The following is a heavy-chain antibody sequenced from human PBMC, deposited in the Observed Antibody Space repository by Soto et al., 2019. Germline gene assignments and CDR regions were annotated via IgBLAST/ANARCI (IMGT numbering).Heavy chain of an antibody. CDR2: MNPKTGGA. Sequence: VASVNVSCKASGYTFADFYIHWVRQAPGQGFEWMGWMNPKTGGANYAQKFLGRVAMTRDTSISTAYMELRRLSSNDTAVYFCATSTIADFWSVACWGKGKIVNVSP. V-gene: IGHV1-2*02. J-gene: IGHJ4*02. CDR3: ATSTIADFWSVAC. D-gene: IGHD3-3*01. CDR1: GYTFADFY.